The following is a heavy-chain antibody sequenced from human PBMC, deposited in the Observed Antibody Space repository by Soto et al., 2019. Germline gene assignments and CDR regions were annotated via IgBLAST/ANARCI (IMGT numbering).Heavy chain of an antibody. CDR1: GYTFISYG. CDR2: INPKKGNT. V-gene: IGHV1-18*01. D-gene: IGHD6-13*01. Sequence: QVQLVQSGSEVKKPGASVKVSCKAPGYTFISYGISWVRQAPGQGLEWMGWINPKKGNTNYAQRLQGRVTMTTDTSTSTAYMELRSLRSDDTAVYYCARDRGDSGYSGFDPWGQGTLVTVSS. CDR3: ARDRGDSGYSGFDP. J-gene: IGHJ5*02.